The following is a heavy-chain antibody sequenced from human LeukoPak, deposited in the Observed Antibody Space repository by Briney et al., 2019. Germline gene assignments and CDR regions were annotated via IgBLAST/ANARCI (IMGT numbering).Heavy chain of an antibody. CDR1: GYIFTSHG. CDR3: ARSAFNKYYSDY. J-gene: IGHJ4*02. CDR2: ISGHNGKT. Sequence: RGASVKVSCTTSGYIFTSHGINWVRQAPGQGLEWMGWISGHNGKTDYGQKLQDRFTMTTDTSTSTVYMELRSLGSDDTAVYFCARSAFNKYYSDYWGQGTLVTVSA. V-gene: IGHV1-18*01.